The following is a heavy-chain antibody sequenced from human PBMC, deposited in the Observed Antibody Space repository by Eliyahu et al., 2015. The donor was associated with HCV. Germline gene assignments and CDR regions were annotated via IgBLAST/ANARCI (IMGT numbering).Heavy chain of an antibody. J-gene: IGHJ4*02. CDR2: IYSGGST. CDR3: AQMADY. V-gene: IGHV3-53*01. D-gene: IGHD5-24*01. Sequence: EVQLXESGGGLIQPXGSLXXXCAASGFTVXXNYMSWVRQAPGKGLEWVSVIYSGGSTYYADSVKGRFTISRDNSKNTLYLQMNSLRAEDTAVYYCAQMADYWGQGTLVTVSS. CDR1: GFTVXXNY.